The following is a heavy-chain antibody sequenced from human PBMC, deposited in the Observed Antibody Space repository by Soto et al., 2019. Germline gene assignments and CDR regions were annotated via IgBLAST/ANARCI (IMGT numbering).Heavy chain of an antibody. V-gene: IGHV1-69*01. CDR2: IIPIFGTA. J-gene: IGHJ4*02. CDR3: ARDWGSSSWNPFDY. D-gene: IGHD6-13*01. CDR1: GGTFSSYA. Sequence: QVQLVQSGAEVKKPGSSVKVSCKASGGTFSSYAISWVRQAPGQGLEWRGGIIPIFGTANYAQKFQGRVTITADESTSTAYMELSSLRSEDTAVYYCARDWGSSSWNPFDYWGQGTLVTVSS.